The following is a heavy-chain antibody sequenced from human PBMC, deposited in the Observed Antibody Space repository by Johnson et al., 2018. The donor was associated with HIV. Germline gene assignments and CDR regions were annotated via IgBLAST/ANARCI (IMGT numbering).Heavy chain of an antibody. J-gene: IGHJ3*02. V-gene: IGHV3-30-3*01. CDR2: ISYDGSNK. Sequence: QVQLVESGGGVVQPGRSLRLSCVVSGFTFSSYTMHWVRQAPGKGLEWVAVISYDGSNKYYADSVKGRFTISRDNSKNTLYLQMNSLRAEDTAVYYCARVTHIQLWANDAFDIWGQGTMVTVSS. CDR1: GFTFSSYT. D-gene: IGHD5-18*01. CDR3: ARVTHIQLWANDAFDI.